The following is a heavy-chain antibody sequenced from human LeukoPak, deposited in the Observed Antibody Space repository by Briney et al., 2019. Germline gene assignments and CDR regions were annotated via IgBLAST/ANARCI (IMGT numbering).Heavy chain of an antibody. Sequence: GGSLRLSCAASGFTFSSYSMNWVRQAPGKGLEWVSYISSSSSTIYYADSVKGRFTISRDNAKNSLYLQMNSLRAEDTAVYYCVTEGTKKYSYHGVGNYPIDHWGQGTLVTVS. J-gene: IGHJ4*02. V-gene: IGHV3-48*04. CDR3: VTEGTKKYSYHGVGNYPIDH. CDR2: ISSSSSTI. D-gene: IGHD3-10*01. CDR1: GFTFSSYS.